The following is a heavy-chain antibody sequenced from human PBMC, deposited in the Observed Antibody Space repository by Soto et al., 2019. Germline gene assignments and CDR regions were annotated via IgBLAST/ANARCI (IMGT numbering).Heavy chain of an antibody. D-gene: IGHD5-12*01. CDR2: INRNGRA. V-gene: IGHV4-34*01. CDR3: ARALGYSGYAGMDV. CDR1: GESFSGQY. Sequence: PSETLSLTCAVYGESFSGQYWSWIRQPPGEGLEWIGEINRNGRANYNPSLKSRVTISVDTSKNQFSLKLTSATAADTAVYYCARALGYSGYAGMDVWGQGTTVTVSS. J-gene: IGHJ6*02.